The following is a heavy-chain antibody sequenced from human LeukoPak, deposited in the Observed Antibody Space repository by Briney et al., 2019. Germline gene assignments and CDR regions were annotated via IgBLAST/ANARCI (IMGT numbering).Heavy chain of an antibody. Sequence: ASVKVSCKASGGTFSSYAISWVRQAPGQGLEWMGGIIPIFGTANYAQEFQGRVTITADESTSTAYMELSSLRSEDTAVYYCLASPGYCSSTSCYMIDYWGQGTLVTVSS. CDR3: LASPGYCSSTSCYMIDY. CDR1: GGTFSSYA. CDR2: IIPIFGTA. V-gene: IGHV1-69*13. D-gene: IGHD2-2*02. J-gene: IGHJ4*02.